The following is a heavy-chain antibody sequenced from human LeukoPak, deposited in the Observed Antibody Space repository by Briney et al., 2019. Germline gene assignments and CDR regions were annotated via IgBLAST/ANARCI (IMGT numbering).Heavy chain of an antibody. CDR2: ISHSGGST. CDR3: ARSFTMVRAYDY. V-gene: IGHV3-23*01. D-gene: IGHD3-10*01. CDR1: GFTFSSYA. Sequence: PGGSLRLSCAASGFTFSSYAMTWVRQAPGKGLEWVSAISHSGGSTYYADSVKGRFTVSRDNSKNMVYLQMNSLRTEDTARYYCARSFTMVRAYDYWGQGTLVTVSS. J-gene: IGHJ4*02.